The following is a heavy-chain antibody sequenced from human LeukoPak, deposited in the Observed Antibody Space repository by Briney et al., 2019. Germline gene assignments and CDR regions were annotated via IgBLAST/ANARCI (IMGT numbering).Heavy chain of an antibody. CDR3: ARAGMDSRGYYQGFDY. CDR2: IQYDGSNE. Sequence: PGGSLRLSCAASGFTFSSYGMHWVRQAPGKGLEWVAYIQYDGSNEQYADSVKGRFSISRDSSKNILYLQMNSLRAEDTALYYCARAGMDSRGYYQGFDYWGQESWSPSPQ. CDR1: GFTFSSYG. D-gene: IGHD3-22*01. J-gene: IGHJ4*01. V-gene: IGHV3-30*02.